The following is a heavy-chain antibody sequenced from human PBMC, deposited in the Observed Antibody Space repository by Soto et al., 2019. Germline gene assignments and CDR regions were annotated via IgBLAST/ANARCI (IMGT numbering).Heavy chain of an antibody. Sequence: RASVKVSCKASGYTFTGYYMHWVRQAPGQGLEWMGWINPNSGDTNYAQKFQGRVTMTRDTSISTAYMELSRLRSDDTAVYYCASEWNQNNAFDIWGQGTMVTVSS. D-gene: IGHD1-1*01. CDR3: ASEWNQNNAFDI. CDR2: INPNSGDT. CDR1: GYTFTGYY. V-gene: IGHV1-2*02. J-gene: IGHJ3*02.